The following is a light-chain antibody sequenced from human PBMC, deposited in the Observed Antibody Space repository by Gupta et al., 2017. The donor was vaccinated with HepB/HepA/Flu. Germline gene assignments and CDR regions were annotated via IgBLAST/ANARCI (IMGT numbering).Light chain of an antibody. CDR3: QESDSAPLT. CDR2: LAS. Sequence: DIVMNQSPDSLAVSLGERATINCKSSQTILHSSDNKNYIAWYQQKPGQPPKLLIYLASTRESGVPDRCSGSGSGTDFILTISSLQAEDVAVYYWQESDSAPLTFGGGTKVEI. J-gene: IGKJ4*01. V-gene: IGKV4-1*01. CDR1: QTILHSSDNKNY.